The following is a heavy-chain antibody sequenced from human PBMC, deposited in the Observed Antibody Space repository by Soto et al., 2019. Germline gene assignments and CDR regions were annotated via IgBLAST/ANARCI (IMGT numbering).Heavy chain of an antibody. CDR1: GYSINRGYY. CDR3: TRSLYASSWYAGN. V-gene: IGHV4-38-2*01. Sequence: PSETLSLTCGVSGYSINRGYYWGWIRQAPGKGLEWIGSVYHSGTTYYNPSLKSRVTISLDTSKNQFSLTLSSVTAADTALYYCTRSLYASSWYAGNWGQGTLVTVSS. CDR2: VYHSGTT. D-gene: IGHD6-13*01. J-gene: IGHJ4*02.